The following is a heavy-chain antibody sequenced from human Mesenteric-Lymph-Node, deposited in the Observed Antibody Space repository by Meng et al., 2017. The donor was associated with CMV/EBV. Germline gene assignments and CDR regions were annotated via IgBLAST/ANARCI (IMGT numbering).Heavy chain of an antibody. CDR1: GDSSSHSPCY. J-gene: IGHJ4*02. CDR2: FHHSGTT. D-gene: IGHD3-22*01. CDR3: ARRGNYDSDYSEY. V-gene: IGHV4-39*01. Sequence: EQDPCLLQRCETMAPSCIVSGDSSSHSPCYWSWLRQPPGKGLEWIGSFHHSGTTYYNPSLKGRLTISVDTSANLFSLRLTTVTAADTATYDCARRGNYDSDYSEYWGQGTLVTVSS.